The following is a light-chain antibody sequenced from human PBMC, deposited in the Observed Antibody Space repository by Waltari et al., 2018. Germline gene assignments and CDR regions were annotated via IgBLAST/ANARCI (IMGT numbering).Light chain of an antibody. CDR1: QTVITY. V-gene: IGKV3-11*01. J-gene: IGKJ1*01. Sequence: EIVLTQSPATLSLSPGERVPLSCRASQTVITYLPWYQQKPGQAPRLLISDASNRVPGIPARFSGSGSGTDFTLTISSLEPEDFAVYYCQQRYYWPPWTFGQGTKVELK. CDR2: DAS. CDR3: QQRYYWPPWT.